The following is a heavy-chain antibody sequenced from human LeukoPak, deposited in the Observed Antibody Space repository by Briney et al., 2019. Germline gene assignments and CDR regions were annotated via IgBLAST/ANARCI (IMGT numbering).Heavy chain of an antibody. CDR1: GFTFSSYA. CDR3: ASYYYDSSGYFY. V-gene: IGHV3-23*01. J-gene: IGHJ4*02. D-gene: IGHD3-22*01. Sequence: PGGSLRLSCAASGFTFSSYAMSWVRQAPGKGLEWVSAISGSGGGTYYADSVKGRFTISRDNSKNTLYLQMNSLRAEDTAVYYCASYYYDSSGYFYWGQGTLVTVSS. CDR2: ISGSGGGT.